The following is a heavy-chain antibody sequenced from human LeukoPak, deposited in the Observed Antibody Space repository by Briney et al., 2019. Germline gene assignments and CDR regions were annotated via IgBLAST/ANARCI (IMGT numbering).Heavy chain of an antibody. CDR2: VSYSGSS. CDR1: GGSISRDY. V-gene: IGHV4-59*01. J-gene: IGHJ3*02. Sequence: SETLSLTCTVSGGSISRDYWSWIRQPPGQGLEWIGYVSYSGSSNYNPSLKSRVTISAETSKNQFSLKLSSVTAADTAVYYCAKDLKSIDAFDIWGQGTMVTVSS. CDR3: AKDLKSIDAFDI.